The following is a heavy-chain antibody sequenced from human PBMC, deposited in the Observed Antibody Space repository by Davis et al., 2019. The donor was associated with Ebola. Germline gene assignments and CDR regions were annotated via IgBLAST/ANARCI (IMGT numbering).Heavy chain of an antibody. V-gene: IGHV3-7*03. CDR1: GFSFSSHW. CDR2: INKDGSQK. Sequence: GESLKISCAASGFSFSSHWMTWVRQAPGKGLESVAKINKDGSQKYYVDSVKGRFTISRDNAQNSLYLQMNSLRAEDTAMYYCATASVWSGYVLQYWGQGALVIVSS. D-gene: IGHD3-3*01. CDR3: ATASVWSGYVLQY. J-gene: IGHJ4*02.